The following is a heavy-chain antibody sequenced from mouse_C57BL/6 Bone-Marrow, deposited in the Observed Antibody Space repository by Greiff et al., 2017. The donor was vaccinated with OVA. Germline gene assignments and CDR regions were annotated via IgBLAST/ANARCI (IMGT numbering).Heavy chain of an antibody. V-gene: IGHV5-6*01. CDR2: ISSGGSYT. J-gene: IGHJ3*01. Sequence: EVKLMESGGDLVKPGGSLKLSCAASGFTFSSYGMSWVRQTPDKRLEWVATISSGGSYTYYPDSVKGRFTISRDNAKNTLYLQMSSLKSEDTAMYYCAGLTWFAYWGQGTLVTVSA. CDR1: GFTFSSYG. CDR3: AGLTWFAY.